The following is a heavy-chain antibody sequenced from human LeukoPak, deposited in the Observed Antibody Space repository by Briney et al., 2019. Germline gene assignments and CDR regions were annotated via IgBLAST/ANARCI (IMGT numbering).Heavy chain of an antibody. Sequence: PAETLSLTCTVSGVSISCGSYYWTWLRHPAGQGLEWIGHLYNTGTTSYHPSLQSRVTISADTSKHPFSLRLTPVTAADTAVYSCARAGGSVGWYGTIDSWGQGTLVTVSS. J-gene: IGHJ4*02. V-gene: IGHV4-61*09. CDR3: ARAGGSVGWYGTIDS. CDR1: GVSISCGSYY. D-gene: IGHD6-19*01. CDR2: LYNTGTT.